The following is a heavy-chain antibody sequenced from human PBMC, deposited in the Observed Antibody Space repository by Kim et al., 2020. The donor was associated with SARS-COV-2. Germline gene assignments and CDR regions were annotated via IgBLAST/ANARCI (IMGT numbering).Heavy chain of an antibody. CDR3: TRLWGGKG. J-gene: IGHJ4*02. CDR2: YAT. Sequence: YATAYAASVKGRFTISRDDSKNTAYLQMNSLKTEDTAVYYCTRLWGGKGWGQGTLVTVSS. V-gene: IGHV3-73*01. D-gene: IGHD3-16*01.